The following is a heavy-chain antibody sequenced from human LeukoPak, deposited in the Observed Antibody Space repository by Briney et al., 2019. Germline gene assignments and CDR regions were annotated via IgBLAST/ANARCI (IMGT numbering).Heavy chain of an antibody. CDR2: TYYRSRWSN. D-gene: IGHD2/OR15-2a*01. Sequence: SQTLSLTCAISGDSVFSIYAAWNWIRQSPSRGLEWLGRTYYRSRWSNDYAVSVKSRITINPDTSKDQFSLQLSSVTPEDTAVYYWAKAFFRAFDNWGQGEKVGVSS. V-gene: IGHV6-1*01. CDR3: AKAFFRAFDN. J-gene: IGHJ3*02. CDR1: GDSVFSIYAA.